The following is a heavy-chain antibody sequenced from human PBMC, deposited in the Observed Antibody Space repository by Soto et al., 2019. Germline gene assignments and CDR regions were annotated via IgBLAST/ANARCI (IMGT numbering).Heavy chain of an antibody. J-gene: IGHJ6*02. CDR3: ARVRFLDTAMANDYYYGMDV. CDR2: INHSGST. CDR1: GGSFSGYY. Sequence: QVQLQQWGAGLLKPSETLSLTCAVYGGSFSGYYWSWIRQPPGKGLEWIGEINHSGSTNYNPSLKSRVTISVDTSKNQFSLKLSSVTAADTAVYYCARVRFLDTAMANDYYYGMDVWGQGTTVTVSS. D-gene: IGHD5-18*01. V-gene: IGHV4-34*01.